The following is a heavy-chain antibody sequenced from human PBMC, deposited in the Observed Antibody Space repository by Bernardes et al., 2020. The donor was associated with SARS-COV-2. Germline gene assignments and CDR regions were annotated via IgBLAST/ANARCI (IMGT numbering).Heavy chain of an antibody. CDR3: AKDMDYDLWSGYLIDY. D-gene: IGHD3-3*01. V-gene: IGHV3-23*01. Sequence: GGSLRLSCEASGFTFSTYPLTWFRQAQGKGLDWFSPISVSGGTPYYADSVKGRFTISRDNSKNTLYLQMNSLRAEDTAVYYCAKDMDYDLWSGYLIDYWGQGTLVTVSS. CDR2: ISVSGGTP. J-gene: IGHJ4*02. CDR1: GFTFSTYP.